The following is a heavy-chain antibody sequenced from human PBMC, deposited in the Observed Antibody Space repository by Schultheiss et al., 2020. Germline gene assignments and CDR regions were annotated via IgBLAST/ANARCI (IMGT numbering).Heavy chain of an antibody. Sequence: ASVKVSCEASGYTFTGNYMHWVRQAPGQGLEWMGWINPNSGGTNYAQKFQGRVTMTRDTSISTAYMELSRLRSDDTAVYYCARRMGWGTSVTTPPSGMDVWGQGNTGTVSS. CDR2: INPNSGGT. J-gene: IGHJ6*02. CDR3: ARRMGWGTSVTTPPSGMDV. CDR1: GYTFTGNY. V-gene: IGHV1-2*02. D-gene: IGHD4-11*01.